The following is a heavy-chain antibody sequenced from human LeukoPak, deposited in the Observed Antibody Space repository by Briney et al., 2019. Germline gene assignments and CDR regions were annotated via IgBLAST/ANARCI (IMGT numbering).Heavy chain of an antibody. J-gene: IGHJ6*03. CDR1: GYTFTSYY. CDR3: ARRIAAVSLGGYYYYMDV. V-gene: IGHV1-46*01. D-gene: IGHD6-13*01. CDR2: INPSGGST. Sequence: GASVKVSCKASGYTFTSYYMHWVRQAPGQGLEWMGIINPSGGSTSYAQKFQGRVTMTRDMSTSTVYMELSSLRSEDTAVYYCARRIAAVSLGGYYYYMDVWGKGTTVTVSS.